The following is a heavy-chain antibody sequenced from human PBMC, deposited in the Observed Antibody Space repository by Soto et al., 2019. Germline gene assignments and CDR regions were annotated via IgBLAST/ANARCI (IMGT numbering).Heavy chain of an antibody. CDR1: GGSFSGYY. CDR3: ARGIGYCSSINCYSSRRLRFDS. D-gene: IGHD2-2*01. Sequence: QVQLQQWGAGLLKPSETLSLTCAVYGGSFSGYYRTWIRQSPEKGLKWIGEVNHSGTTYYNPSIKIRVNLSVHTPMNQFALKMSSVTASDTAVYYCARGIGYCSSINCYSSRRLRFDSWGQGTLVNVSS. V-gene: IGHV4-34*01. J-gene: IGHJ4*02. CDR2: VNHSGTT.